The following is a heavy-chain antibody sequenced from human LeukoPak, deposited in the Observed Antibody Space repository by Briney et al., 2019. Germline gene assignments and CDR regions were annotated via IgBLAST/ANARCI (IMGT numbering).Heavy chain of an antibody. D-gene: IGHD6-13*01. J-gene: IGHJ4*02. CDR2: IYHSGST. V-gene: IGHV4-30-2*01. CDR3: ARRGSSWWN. CDR1: GVSISSGGYS. Sequence: SQTLSLTCAVSGVSISSGGYSWSWIRQPPGKGLEWIGYIYHSGSTYYNPSLKSRVTISVDRSKNQFSLKLSSVTAADTAVYYCARRGSSWWNWGQGTLVTVSS.